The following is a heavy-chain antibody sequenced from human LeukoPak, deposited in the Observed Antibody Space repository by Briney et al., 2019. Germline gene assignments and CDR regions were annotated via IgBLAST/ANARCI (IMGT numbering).Heavy chain of an antibody. Sequence: ESLKISCKGSGYSFTTYWTGCVRRMPGKGMEWMGIIYPGDSDTRYSPSFQGQVTISADKSISTAYLQWSSLKASDTAMYYCARQNVAAAGKVIDYWGQGTLVTVSS. CDR2: IYPGDSDT. CDR3: ARQNVAAAGKVIDY. CDR1: GYSFTTYW. V-gene: IGHV5-51*02. D-gene: IGHD6-13*01. J-gene: IGHJ4*02.